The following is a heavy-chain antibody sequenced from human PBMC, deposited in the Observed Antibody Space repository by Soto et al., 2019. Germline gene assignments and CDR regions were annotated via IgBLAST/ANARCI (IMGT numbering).Heavy chain of an antibody. CDR3: ARGLSLWFGELSPH. V-gene: IGHV1-8*01. D-gene: IGHD3-10*01. CDR1: GYTFTSYD. J-gene: IGHJ4*02. Sequence: QVQLVQSGAEVKKPGASVKVSCKASGYTFTSYDINWVRQATGQGLEWMGWMNPNSGNTGYAQKFQGRVTMTRNTSISTAYMELSSLRSEDTAVSYCARGLSLWFGELSPHWGQGTLVTVSS. CDR2: MNPNSGNT.